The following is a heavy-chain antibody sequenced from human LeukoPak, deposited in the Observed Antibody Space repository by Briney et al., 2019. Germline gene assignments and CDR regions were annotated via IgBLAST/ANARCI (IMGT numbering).Heavy chain of an antibody. CDR3: ARDPADGYYDSSGYCLDY. Sequence: GGSLRLSCAASGFTFSSYGMHWVRQAPGKGLEWVAVIWYDGSNKYYADSVKGRFTISRDNSKNTLHLQMNSLRAEDTAVYYCARDPADGYYDSSGYCLDYWGQGTLVTVSS. J-gene: IGHJ4*02. CDR1: GFTFSSYG. CDR2: IWYDGSNK. V-gene: IGHV3-33*01. D-gene: IGHD3-22*01.